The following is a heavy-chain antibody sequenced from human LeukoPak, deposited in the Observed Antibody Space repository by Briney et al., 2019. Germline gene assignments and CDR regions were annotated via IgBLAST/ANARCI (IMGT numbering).Heavy chain of an antibody. D-gene: IGHD3-22*01. CDR3: VRSLPGDTSGYYYCDS. Sequence: GGSLKISCKGSGXSFSNYWIGWVRQMPGKGLEWMGIIYPGDSAVRYSPSFQGQVTFSVDKSISTAYLQWSSLKASDTAIYYCVRSLPGDTSGYYYCDSWGQGTLVTVSS. J-gene: IGHJ4*02. CDR2: IYPGDSAV. CDR1: GXSFSNYW. V-gene: IGHV5-51*01.